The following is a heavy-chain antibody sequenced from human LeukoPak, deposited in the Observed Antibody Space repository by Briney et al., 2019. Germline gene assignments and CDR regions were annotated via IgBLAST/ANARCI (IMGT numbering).Heavy chain of an antibody. CDR1: GGSITSYY. D-gene: IGHD3-22*01. V-gene: IGHV4-59*08. Sequence: SETLSLTCTVSGGSITSYYWTWIRQPPGKGLEWIGYIYYTGSTNSNPSLKSRVTISLDTSKKQFSLKLSSATAADTAMYYCASSYYYDGTRYFDYWGLGTLVTVSS. CDR2: IYYTGST. CDR3: ASSYYYDGTRYFDY. J-gene: IGHJ4*02.